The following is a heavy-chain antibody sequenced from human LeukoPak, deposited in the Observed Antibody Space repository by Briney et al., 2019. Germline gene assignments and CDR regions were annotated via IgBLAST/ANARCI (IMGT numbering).Heavy chain of an antibody. J-gene: IGHJ4*02. V-gene: IGHV4-34*01. CDR2: IDRGGSS. CDR3: AGSSRSYESTAYYFRH. CDR1: GGSLNGYY. D-gene: IGHD3-22*01. Sequence: SETLSLTCEVYGGSLNGYYLSWIRQSPGKGLEWMGEIDRGGSSNYNPSLKSRVTVSLDTSTNKFSLNMTSVTAADTAVYYCAGSSRSYESTAYYFRHWGQGILVTVSS.